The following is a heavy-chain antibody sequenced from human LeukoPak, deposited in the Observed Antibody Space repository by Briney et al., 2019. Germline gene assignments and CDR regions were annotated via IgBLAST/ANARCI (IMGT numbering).Heavy chain of an antibody. CDR1: GGSISSGGYY. CDR2: IYYSGST. J-gene: IGHJ6*02. D-gene: IGHD3-10*01. CDR3: ARTYGSGGYYYYYGMDV. V-gene: IGHV4-31*03. Sequence: PSQTLSLTCTVSGGSISSGGYYWNWIRQHPGKGLEWIGHIYYSGSTYYNPSLKSRVTISVDTSKNQFSLKLSSVTAADTAVYYCARTYGSGGYYYYYGMDVWGQGTTVTVSS.